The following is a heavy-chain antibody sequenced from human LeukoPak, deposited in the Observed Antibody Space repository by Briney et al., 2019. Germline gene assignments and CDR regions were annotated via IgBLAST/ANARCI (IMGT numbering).Heavy chain of an antibody. CDR2: INHSGST. V-gene: IGHV4-34*01. J-gene: IGHJ6*04. CDR1: GGSFRGYY. D-gene: IGHD3-10*01. CDR3: ARGLLWFGRDYYGMDV. Sequence: SETLSLTCAVYGGSFRGYYWSWIRQPPGKGLGWIGEINHSGSTNYNPSLKSRVTISVDTSKNQFSLKLSSVTAADTAVYYCARGLLWFGRDYYGMDVWGKGTTVTVSS.